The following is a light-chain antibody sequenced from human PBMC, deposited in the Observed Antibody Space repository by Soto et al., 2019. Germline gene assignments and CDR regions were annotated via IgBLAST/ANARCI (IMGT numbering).Light chain of an antibody. CDR2: GVS. Sequence: DIVLTQSPVTLSFSPGERATLSCRASQNVYSAYLAWYQQKPGQAPRLLIYGVSTRATGIPDRFTGRGSGTDFTLTISRLEPEDFAVYYCQQYNNSPITFGQGTRLEIK. CDR3: QQYNNSPIT. CDR1: QNVYSAY. V-gene: IGKV3-20*01. J-gene: IGKJ5*01.